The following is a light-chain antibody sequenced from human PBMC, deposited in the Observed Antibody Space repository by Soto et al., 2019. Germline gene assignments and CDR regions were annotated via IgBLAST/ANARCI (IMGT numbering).Light chain of an antibody. CDR2: EVS. V-gene: IGLV2-14*01. J-gene: IGLJ1*01. CDR3: CSFAGSNTFV. CDR1: SSDVGGYNY. Sequence: QSVLTQPASVSGSPGQSITISCTGTSSDVGGYNYVSWYQQHPGKAPKLMIYEVSNRPSGVSSRFSGSKSGNTASLTISGLQAEDEADYYCCSFAGSNTFVFGTGTKVTV.